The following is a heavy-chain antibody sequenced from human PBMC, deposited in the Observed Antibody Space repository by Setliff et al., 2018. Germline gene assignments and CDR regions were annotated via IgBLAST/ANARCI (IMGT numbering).Heavy chain of an antibody. CDR3: GRVGNWNFFDF. D-gene: IGHD1-1*01. V-gene: IGHV4-38-2*01. CDR2: IHHSGST. CDR1: GYSISNIYY. J-gene: IGHJ4*02. Sequence: SETLSLTCAVSGYSISNIYYWGWIRQPPGKGLEWIATIHHSGSTNHNPSLKSRATISVDTSKNQFSLKVSSVTAADTAVYYCGRVGNWNFFDFWGQGTLVTVSS.